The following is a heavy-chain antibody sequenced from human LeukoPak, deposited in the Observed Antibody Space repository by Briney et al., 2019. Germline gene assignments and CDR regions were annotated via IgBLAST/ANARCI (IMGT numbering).Heavy chain of an antibody. J-gene: IGHJ4*02. D-gene: IGHD3-9*01. V-gene: IGHV3-30*18. CDR3: AKASYDILTGYFDY. CDR1: GFTFSSYG. Sequence: GESLRLSCAASGFTFSSYGMHWVRQAPGKGLEWVAVISYDGSNKYYADSVKGRFTISRDNSKNTLYLQMNSLRAEDTAVYYCAKASYDILTGYFDYWGQGTLVTVSS. CDR2: ISYDGSNK.